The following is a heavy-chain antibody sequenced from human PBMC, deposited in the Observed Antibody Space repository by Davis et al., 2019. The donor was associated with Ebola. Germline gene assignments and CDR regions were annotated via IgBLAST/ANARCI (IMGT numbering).Heavy chain of an antibody. CDR1: GFTFNNYN. CDR2: ISFDASRI. J-gene: IGHJ4*02. CDR3: ARGDTGDDASELDH. D-gene: IGHD3-10*01. V-gene: IGHV3-30*04. Sequence: PGGSLRLSCAASGFTFNNYNLHWVRQTPGKGLEWLAAISFDASRIYYADSVKGRFIISRDNSKSTLYLLINSLRTEDTATYYCARGDTGDDASELDHWGQGTLVTVSS.